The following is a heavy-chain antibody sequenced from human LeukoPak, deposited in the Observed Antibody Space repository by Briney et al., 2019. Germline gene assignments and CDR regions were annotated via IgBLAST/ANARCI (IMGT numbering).Heavy chain of an antibody. CDR3: AKDIITMVRGAGFDY. CDR2: ISGSGGST. V-gene: IGHV3-23*01. CDR1: GFTFSSYA. Sequence: GGSLRLSCAASGFTFSSYAMHWVRQAPGKGLEWVSAISGSGGSTYYADSVKGRFTISRDNSKNTLYLQMNSLRAEDTAVYYCAKDIITMVRGAGFDYWGQGTLVTVSS. J-gene: IGHJ4*02. D-gene: IGHD3-10*01.